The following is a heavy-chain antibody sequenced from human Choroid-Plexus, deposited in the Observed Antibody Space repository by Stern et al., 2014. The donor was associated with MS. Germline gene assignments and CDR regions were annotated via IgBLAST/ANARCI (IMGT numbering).Heavy chain of an antibody. CDR2: VSYDGSNK. D-gene: IGHD2/OR15-2a*01. J-gene: IGHJ5*02. V-gene: IGHV3-30*18. CDR3: AKDRQYLTYFFDH. Sequence: VQLVESGGGGVQPGRPLRLSCVASGFTFGSCAIHWVRQAPGKGLGGVAGVSYDGSNKYYADSVKGRFTISRDNSQNTLYMQMSSLRPEDTAVYYCAKDRQYLTYFFDHWGQGSLVTVSS. CDR1: GFTFGSCA.